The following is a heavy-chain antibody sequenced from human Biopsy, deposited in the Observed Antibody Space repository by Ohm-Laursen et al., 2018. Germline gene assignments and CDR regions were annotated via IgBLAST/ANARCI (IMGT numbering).Heavy chain of an antibody. CDR3: GNEVHGRDY. Sequence: SETLSLTCSVFGNTFSDYQWSWIRKPPGKGLEWIGQINQAGTTNYNPSLKSRVSISADASKYEFSLRLTSVTAADTAVYLCGNEVHGRDYWGLGAQVTVSS. J-gene: IGHJ4*02. CDR2: INQAGTT. D-gene: IGHD2-15*01. CDR1: GNTFSDYQ. V-gene: IGHV4-34*08.